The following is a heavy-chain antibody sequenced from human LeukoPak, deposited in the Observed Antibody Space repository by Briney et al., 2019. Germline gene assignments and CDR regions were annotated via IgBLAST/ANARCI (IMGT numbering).Heavy chain of an antibody. CDR1: GGSLNSYY. D-gene: IGHD6-13*01. J-gene: IGHJ5*02. CDR2: IYYSGST. V-gene: IGHV4-59*08. CDR3: ARGRWPFDP. Sequence: QKSGPTLVKPSETLSLTCTVSGGSLNSYYWSWIRQPSGKGLEWIGSIYYSGSTNYNPSLKSRVTISVDTSKNQFSLKLTSVTAADTAVYYCARGRWPFDPWGQGTLLTVSS.